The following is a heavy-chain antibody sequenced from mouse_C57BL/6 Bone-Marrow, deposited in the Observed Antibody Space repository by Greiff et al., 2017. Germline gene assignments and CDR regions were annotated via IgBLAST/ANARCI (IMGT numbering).Heavy chain of an antibody. D-gene: IGHD2-4*01. Sequence: EVQRVESGGGLVQSGRSLILSCATSGFTFSDFYMEWVRQAPGKGLEWIAASRNKANDYTTEYSASVKGRFIVSRDTSQSILYLQMNALRAEDTAIYYCARDDYDGGDYAMDYWGQGTSVTFSS. CDR2: SRNKANDYTT. CDR3: ARDDYDGGDYAMDY. CDR1: GFTFSDFY. J-gene: IGHJ4*01. V-gene: IGHV7-1*01.